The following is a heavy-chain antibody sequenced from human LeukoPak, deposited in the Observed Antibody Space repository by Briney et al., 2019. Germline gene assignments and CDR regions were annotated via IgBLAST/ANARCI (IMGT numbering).Heavy chain of an antibody. D-gene: IGHD3-22*01. CDR3: GRETSSEIIGGMDV. CDR2: IQTDGNPK. CDR1: GFIFSKNG. V-gene: IGHV3-30*02. J-gene: IGHJ6*02. Sequence: GGSLRLSCAASGFIFSKNGIHWVRQAPGKGLEWVAFIQTDGNPKYYADSVRGRFTISRDNSKKTCYLQMDSLRVEDTAVYYCGRETSSEIIGGMDVRGQGTMVTVTS.